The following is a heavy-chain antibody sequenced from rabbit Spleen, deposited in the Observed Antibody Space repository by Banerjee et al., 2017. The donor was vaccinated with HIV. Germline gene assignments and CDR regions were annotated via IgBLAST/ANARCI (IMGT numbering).Heavy chain of an antibody. CDR3: ARDTSSSFSSYGMDL. J-gene: IGHJ6*01. D-gene: IGHD1-1*01. V-gene: IGHV1S40*01. CDR2: IDAGSSGFT. CDR1: GVSFSYNSY. Sequence: QSLEESGGDLVKPGASLTLTCTASGVSFSYNSYMCWVRQAPGKGLEWIACIDAGSSGFTYFATWAKGRFTISKTSSTTVTLQMTRLTAADTATYFCARDTSSSFSSYGMDLWGQGTLVTVS.